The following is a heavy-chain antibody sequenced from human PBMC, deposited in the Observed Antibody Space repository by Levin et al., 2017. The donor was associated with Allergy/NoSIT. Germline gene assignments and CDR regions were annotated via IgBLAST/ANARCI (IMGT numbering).Heavy chain of an antibody. CDR3: AKDRNLPLLNGDFWSGYYLPAGY. CDR1: GFTFSSYG. CDR2: ISYDGSNK. J-gene: IGHJ4*02. Sequence: LSLTCAASGFTFSSYGMHWVRQAPGKGLEWVAVISYDGSNKYYADSVKGRFTISRDNSKNTLYLQMNSLRAEDTAVYYCAKDRNLPLLNGDFWSGYYLPAGYWGQGTLVTVSS. V-gene: IGHV3-30*18. D-gene: IGHD3-3*01.